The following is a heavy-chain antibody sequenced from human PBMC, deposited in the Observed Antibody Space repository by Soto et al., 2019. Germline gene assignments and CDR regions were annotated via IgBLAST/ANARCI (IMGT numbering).Heavy chain of an antibody. Sequence: APAKASCKASGYTFTSYAMHWVRQAPGQRLEWMGWINAGNVNRKDSQKFQGRGTLTRDTSASTAYMELSRLRSEATAVYSCARGDTAMVTVNYFDYWGQGTLVTVSS. CDR3: ARGDTAMVTVNYFDY. D-gene: IGHD5-18*01. J-gene: IGHJ4*02. CDR2: INAGNVNR. V-gene: IGHV1-3*01. CDR1: GYTFTSYA.